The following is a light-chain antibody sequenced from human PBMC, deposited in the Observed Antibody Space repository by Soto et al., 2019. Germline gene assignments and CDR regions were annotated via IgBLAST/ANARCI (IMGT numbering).Light chain of an antibody. V-gene: IGKV1-5*03. CDR2: KAS. Sequence: DIQMTQSRSTLSASVGDRVTITCRASQSISIWLAWYQQKPGKAPKLLIYKASNLQSGVPSRFSGSGSGADFTLTISSLQPDDFATYCCQQYSTYPLTFGGGTKVEIK. J-gene: IGKJ4*01. CDR3: QQYSTYPLT. CDR1: QSISIW.